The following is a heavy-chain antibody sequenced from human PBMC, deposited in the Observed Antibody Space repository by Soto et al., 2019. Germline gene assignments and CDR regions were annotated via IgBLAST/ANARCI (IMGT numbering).Heavy chain of an antibody. CDR3: ARNVPHTGYYNH. D-gene: IGHD3-9*01. CDR1: GYSFTSYA. J-gene: IGHJ5*02. CDR2: IFAGNGDT. V-gene: IGHV1-3*01. Sequence: QVRLVQSGTEVKKPGASMKLSCKASGYSFTSYAIHWVRRAPGQRLEWMGWIFAGNGDTEYSPKFQDRVTITRDTSASTTYIQLTSLGSEDTALYYCARNVPHTGYYNHWGPGTLVTVSS.